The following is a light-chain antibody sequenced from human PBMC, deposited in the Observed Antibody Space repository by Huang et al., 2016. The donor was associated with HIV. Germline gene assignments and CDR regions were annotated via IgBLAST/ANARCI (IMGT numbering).Light chain of an antibody. Sequence: DIQMTQSTSSLSASVGDRVTITCRASQGISKSLAWYQQKPGKAPKLLVYAASRLESGVPSRFSGSGSGTDYTLTISSLQPEDFATYYCQQYYSTHWTFGQGTKVEIK. CDR3: QQYYSTHWT. J-gene: IGKJ1*01. V-gene: IGKV1-NL1*01. CDR1: QGISKS. CDR2: AAS.